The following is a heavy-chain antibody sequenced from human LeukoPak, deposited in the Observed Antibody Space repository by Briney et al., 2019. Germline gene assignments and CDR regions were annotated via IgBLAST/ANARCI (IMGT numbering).Heavy chain of an antibody. CDR2: ISIGSTYM. Sequence: PGGSLRLSCAASGFTFSSYSMNWVRQAPGKGLEWVSSISIGSTYMYYADSVKGRFTISRDNAQNSMYLQMNSLRAEDTAVYYCGRVGGRSKAAKGDAFDIWGQGTMVTVSS. CDR3: GRVGGRSKAAKGDAFDI. CDR1: GFTFSSYS. D-gene: IGHD6-6*01. V-gene: IGHV3-21*01. J-gene: IGHJ3*02.